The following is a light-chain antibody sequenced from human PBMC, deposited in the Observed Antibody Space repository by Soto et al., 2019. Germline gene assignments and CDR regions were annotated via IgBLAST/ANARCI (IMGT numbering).Light chain of an antibody. V-gene: IGLV2-8*01. CDR1: RSDVGGYKY. CDR2: EVN. J-gene: IGLJ1*01. Sequence: QSALTQPPSASGSPGQSVTISCTGTRSDVGGYKYVSWYQQHPGKAPKLMIFEVNKRPSGVPDRFSGSKSGNTASLTVSGLQAEDEADYYCSSYAGINNLGVFGTGTKLTVL. CDR3: SSYAGINNLGV.